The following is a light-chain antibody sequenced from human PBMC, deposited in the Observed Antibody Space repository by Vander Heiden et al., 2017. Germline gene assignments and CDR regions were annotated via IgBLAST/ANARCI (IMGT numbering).Light chain of an antibody. J-gene: IGKJ2*01. V-gene: IGKV3-20*01. Sequence: EIVLTQPPGTLSLSPGESATLSCRASQSVRSRYLAWYQQKPGQAPRLLIYGAFTRATGIPDRFSGSGSGTDFTLTITRLEPEDFALYYCQQYSDSPYTFGQGAKLEIK. CDR2: GAF. CDR1: QSVRSRY. CDR3: QQYSDSPYT.